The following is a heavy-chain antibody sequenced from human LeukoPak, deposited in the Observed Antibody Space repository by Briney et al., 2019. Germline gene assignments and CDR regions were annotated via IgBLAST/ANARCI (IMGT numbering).Heavy chain of an antibody. D-gene: IGHD3-10*01. Sequence: PSKTLSLTCAVYGGSFSGYYWTWIRQPPGKGLEWIGEINHSGSTNYNPTLKSRVTMSVDTSMNQFSLRLNSVTAADTAVYYCARAYGSGSYHSNWFESWGQGTLVIVSS. J-gene: IGHJ5*01. CDR1: GGSFSGYY. V-gene: IGHV4-34*01. CDR3: ARAYGSGSYHSNWFES. CDR2: INHSGST.